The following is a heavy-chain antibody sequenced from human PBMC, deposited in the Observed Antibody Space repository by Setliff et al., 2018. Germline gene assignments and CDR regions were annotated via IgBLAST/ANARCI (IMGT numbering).Heavy chain of an antibody. CDR2: ISSSSGYI. V-gene: IGHV3-21*01. CDR1: GFTFSTYT. J-gene: IGHJ3*02. CDR3: VCFSWRGCSGDTCYSGDDSFDM. Sequence: GGSLRLSCAASGFTFSTYTMNWVRQAPGKGLEWVSSISSSSGYIYYADSVKGRFTISRDNSKDTVYLQMNSLRVEDSAVSYCVCFSWRGCSGDTCYSGDDSFDMWGQGTVVTVSS. D-gene: IGHD2-15*01.